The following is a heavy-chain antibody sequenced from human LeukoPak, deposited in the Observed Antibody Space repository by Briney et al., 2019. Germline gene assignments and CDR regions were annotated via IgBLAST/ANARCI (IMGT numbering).Heavy chain of an antibody. CDR1: GGSISSYY. CDR2: IYYSGST. CDR3: AREGGHGMDV. J-gene: IGHJ6*02. D-gene: IGHD3-16*01. Sequence: KPSETLSLTCTVSGGSISSYYWSWIRQPPGKGLEWIGYIYYSGSTNYNPSLKSRVTISVDTSKNQFSLKLSSVTAADTAVYYCAREGGHGMDVWGQGTTVTVSS. V-gene: IGHV4-59*01.